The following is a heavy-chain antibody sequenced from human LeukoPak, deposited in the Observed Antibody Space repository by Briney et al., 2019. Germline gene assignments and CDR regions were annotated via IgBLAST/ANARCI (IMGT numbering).Heavy chain of an antibody. V-gene: IGHV1-69*01. CDR2: IIPIFGST. J-gene: IGHJ3*02. CDR1: GDTFSSYA. CDR3: ARGTWLQSQAFDI. D-gene: IGHD5-24*01. Sequence: GSSVKVSCKASGDTFSSYAISWVRQAPGQGLECMGVIIPIFGSTNDAQKFQGRVTITADESTSTAYMEVSSLRSEDTAMYYCARGTWLQSQAFDIWGQGTMVTVSS.